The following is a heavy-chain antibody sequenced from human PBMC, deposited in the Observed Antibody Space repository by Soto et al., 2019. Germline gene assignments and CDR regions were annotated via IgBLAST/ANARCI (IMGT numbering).Heavy chain of an antibody. CDR2: INHSGST. CDR3: AREPFNTQTFDY. J-gene: IGHJ4*02. Sequence: SETLSLTCAVYGGSFSGYYWSWIRQPPGKGLEWIGEINHSGSTNYNPSLKSRVTISVDTSKNQFSLKLSSVTAADTAVYYCAREPFNTQTFDYWGQGTLVTVSS. V-gene: IGHV4-34*01. CDR1: GGSFSGYY. D-gene: IGHD5-18*01.